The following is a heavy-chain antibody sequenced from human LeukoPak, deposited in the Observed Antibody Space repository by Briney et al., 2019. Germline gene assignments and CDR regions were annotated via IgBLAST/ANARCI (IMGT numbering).Heavy chain of an antibody. D-gene: IGHD6-13*01. CDR3: ARGSSNLYYFDY. CDR2: ISSSSSYI. Sequence: GGSLRLSCAASGFTFSSYSMNWVRQAPGKGLEWVSSISSSSSYIYYADSVKGRFTISRGNAKNSLYLQMNSLRAEDTAVYYCARGSSNLYYFDYWGQGTLVTVSS. V-gene: IGHV3-21*01. CDR1: GFTFSSYS. J-gene: IGHJ4*02.